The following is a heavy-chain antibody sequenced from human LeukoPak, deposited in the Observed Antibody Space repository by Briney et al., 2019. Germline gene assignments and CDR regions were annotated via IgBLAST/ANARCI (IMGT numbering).Heavy chain of an antibody. Sequence: SETLSLTCAVSGGSISSGGYSWSWIRQPPGKGLEWIGYIYHSGSTYYNPSLKSRVTISVDRSKNQFSLKLSSVTAADTAVYYCARNSFWSGIDYWGQGTLVTVSS. V-gene: IGHV4-30-2*02. J-gene: IGHJ4*02. CDR2: IYHSGST. D-gene: IGHD3-3*01. CDR3: ARNSFWSGIDY. CDR1: GGSISSGGYS.